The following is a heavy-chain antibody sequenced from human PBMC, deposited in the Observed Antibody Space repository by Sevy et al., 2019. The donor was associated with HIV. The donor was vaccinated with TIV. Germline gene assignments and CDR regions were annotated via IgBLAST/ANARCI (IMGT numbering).Heavy chain of an antibody. D-gene: IGHD3-22*01. V-gene: IGHV1-2*02. CDR2: INPKSGST. J-gene: IGHJ4*02. Sequence: ASVKVSCKTSGYTFTDHYMHWVRQAPGQGLEWMGWINPKSGSTSYSQKLQGRVTMTRETSISTAYMELSRLRSDDTAVYYCARVYYYDSTASLVYWGQGTLVTVSS. CDR3: ARVYYYDSTASLVY. CDR1: GYTFTDHY.